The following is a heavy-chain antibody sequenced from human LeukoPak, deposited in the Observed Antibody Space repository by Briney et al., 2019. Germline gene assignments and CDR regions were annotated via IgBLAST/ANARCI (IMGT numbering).Heavy chain of an antibody. D-gene: IGHD5-12*01. Sequence: GGSLRLSCSASGFTFSTYSMHWVRQAPGKGLEWVSSISSSSSYIYYGDSVKGRFTISRDNAKDSLYLQMNSLRAEDTAVYYCARDYEIYWGQGTLVTVSS. CDR3: ARDYEIY. J-gene: IGHJ4*02. CDR2: ISSSSSYI. V-gene: IGHV3-21*01. CDR1: GFTFSTYS.